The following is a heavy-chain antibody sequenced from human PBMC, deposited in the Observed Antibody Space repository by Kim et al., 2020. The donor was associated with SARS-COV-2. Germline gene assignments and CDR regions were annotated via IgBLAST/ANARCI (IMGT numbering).Heavy chain of an antibody. CDR1: GFTLSTYV. Sequence: GGSLRLSCAASGFTLSTYVMHWVRQAPGKGLEWVAVISSDGTNKFYVDSVKGRFSISRDSSKNTLYLQMNSLRSEDTAVYHCAKEGSGGWYDYWGQGTLV. J-gene: IGHJ4*02. V-gene: IGHV3-30*18. CDR2: ISSDGTNK. D-gene: IGHD6-19*01. CDR3: AKEGSGGWYDY.